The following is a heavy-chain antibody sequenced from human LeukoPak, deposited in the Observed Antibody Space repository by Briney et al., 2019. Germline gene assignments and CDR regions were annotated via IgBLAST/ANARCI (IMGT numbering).Heavy chain of an antibody. J-gene: IGHJ3*02. CDR2: IKTDGSEK. CDR3: ARELYSSSFLRAFDI. D-gene: IGHD6-13*01. CDR1: GFTFSNYW. V-gene: IGHV3-7*01. Sequence: GGSLRLSCEGSGFTFSNYWMGWVRQAPGKGLQWVANIKTDGSEKYYVDSVKGRFTISRDNAKNSLYLQMNSLRAEDTAVYYCARELYSSSFLRAFDIWGQGTMVTVSS.